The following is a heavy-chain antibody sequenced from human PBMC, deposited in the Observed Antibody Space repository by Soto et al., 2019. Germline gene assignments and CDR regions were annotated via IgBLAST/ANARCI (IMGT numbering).Heavy chain of an antibody. CDR1: GFTFSRYW. Sequence: EVQLVESGGGLVQPGGSLRLSCAASGFTFSRYWMHWVRQAPGKGLVWVSRINTDGSSTSDADSVKGRFTISRDNAKNTLYLQTNSLTGEDTAVYYCARGRLYCSGGSCYGGGDAFDIWGQGTMVTVSS. D-gene: IGHD2-15*01. V-gene: IGHV3-74*01. CDR3: ARGRLYCSGGSCYGGGDAFDI. CDR2: INTDGSST. J-gene: IGHJ3*02.